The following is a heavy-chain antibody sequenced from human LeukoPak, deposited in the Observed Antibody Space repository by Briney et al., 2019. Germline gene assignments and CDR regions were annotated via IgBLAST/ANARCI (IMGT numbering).Heavy chain of an antibody. Sequence: SVKVSCEASGGTFSNYIFNWVRQAPGQGLEWMGGIMPLFAAADYAQNFQGRVTITTDESTSTVYMELSRLRSEDTALYYCASHYYYDTFTYYERAPGWGQGTLVTVSS. D-gene: IGHD3-22*01. CDR3: ASHYYYDTFTYYERAPG. J-gene: IGHJ4*02. CDR2: IMPLFAAA. CDR1: GGTFSNYI. V-gene: IGHV1-69*05.